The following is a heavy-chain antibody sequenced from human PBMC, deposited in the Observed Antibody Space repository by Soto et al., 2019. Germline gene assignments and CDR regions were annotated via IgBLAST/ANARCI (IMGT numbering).Heavy chain of an antibody. CDR2: ISSNSAYI. D-gene: IGHD6-13*01. CDR1: GFTFRTFT. J-gene: IGHJ5*02. V-gene: IGHV3-21*01. CDR3: TRDASRDSSARGWFDP. Sequence: LRLSCAASGFTFRTFTMNWVRQAPGKGLEWVSTISSNSAYIYYTDALRGRFTISRDNAKNSLHLQMNSLRAEDTAVYYCTRDASRDSSARGWFDPWGPGTLVTVSS.